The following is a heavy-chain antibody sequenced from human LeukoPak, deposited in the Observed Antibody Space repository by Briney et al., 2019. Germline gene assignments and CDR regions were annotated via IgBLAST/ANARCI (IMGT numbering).Heavy chain of an antibody. Sequence: GGSLRLSCAASGFTFSSYAMHWVRQAPGKGLEWVAVISYDGSNKYYADSVKGRFTISRDNSKNTLYLQMNSLRAEDTAVYYCARGPTDYYDSSGYYGYWGQGTLVTVSS. CDR3: ARGPTDYYDSSGYYGY. D-gene: IGHD3-22*01. CDR2: ISYDGSNK. CDR1: GFTFSSYA. V-gene: IGHV3-30-3*01. J-gene: IGHJ4*02.